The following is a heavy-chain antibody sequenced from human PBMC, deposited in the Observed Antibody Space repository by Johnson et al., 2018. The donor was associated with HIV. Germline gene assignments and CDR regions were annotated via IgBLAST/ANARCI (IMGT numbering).Heavy chain of an antibody. Sequence: QVQLMESGGGVVQPGRSLRLSCAASGFTFSSYGMHWVRQAPGKGLEWVAFIRYDGSNKYYADSVKRRFTISRDNSKNTLYLQMNSLRAEDTAVYYCAKLIVNWNYDEQPSRAFDIWGQGTMVTVSS. CDR2: IRYDGSNK. D-gene: IGHD1-7*01. CDR3: AKLIVNWNYDEQPSRAFDI. V-gene: IGHV3-30*02. CDR1: GFTFSSYG. J-gene: IGHJ3*02.